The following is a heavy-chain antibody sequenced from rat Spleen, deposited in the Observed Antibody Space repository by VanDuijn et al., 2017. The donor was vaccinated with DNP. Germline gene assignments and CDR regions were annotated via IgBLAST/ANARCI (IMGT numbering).Heavy chain of an antibody. V-gene: IGHV5S10*01. CDR1: GFTFSDYN. CDR2: IIYDGSRT. J-gene: IGHJ2*01. CDR3: ARQTRRASYYFDY. Sequence: EVQLVESGGGLVQPGRSLKLSCAASGFTFSDYNMAWVRQAPKKGLEWVATIIYDGSRTYYRDSVKGRFTISRDNAKSTLYLQRDSLRSEDTATYYCARQTRRASYYFDYWGQGVMVTVSS. D-gene: IGHD1-11*01.